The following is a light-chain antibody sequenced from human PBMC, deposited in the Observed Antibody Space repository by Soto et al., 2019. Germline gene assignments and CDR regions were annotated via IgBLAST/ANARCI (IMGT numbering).Light chain of an antibody. J-gene: IGKJ5*01. Sequence: EIVLTQSSATPSLSPGERALLSFRASQSVSTFLAWFQQKPGQPPRLLIYNASNRTTGIPARFSGSGSGTDFTLTISSLEPEDFAVYYCQQRGDWPPITFGQGTRLEI. CDR2: NAS. CDR1: QSVSTF. CDR3: QQRGDWPPIT. V-gene: IGKV3-11*01.